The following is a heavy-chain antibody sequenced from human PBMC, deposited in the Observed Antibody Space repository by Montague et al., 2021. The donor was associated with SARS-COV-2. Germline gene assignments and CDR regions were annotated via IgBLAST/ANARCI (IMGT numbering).Heavy chain of an antibody. J-gene: IGHJ6*02. CDR3: ARDSYVSGDYYYYYVIDV. CDR1: GFTFSGYW. Sequence: SLRLSCAASGFTFSGYWMSWVRQAPGKGLEWVANIKQDGSEKYYVDSVKGRFTISRDNAKNSLYLQMNSLRAEDTAVYYCARDSYVSGDYYYYYVIDVWGQGTTVTVSS. V-gene: IGHV3-7*01. CDR2: IKQDGSEK. D-gene: IGHD3-10*01.